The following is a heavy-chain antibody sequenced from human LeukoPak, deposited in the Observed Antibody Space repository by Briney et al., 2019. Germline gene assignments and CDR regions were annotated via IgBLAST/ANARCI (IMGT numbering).Heavy chain of an antibody. CDR3: ARVPIVATNRDRMYWFDP. CDR1: GYTFTSYA. V-gene: IGHV7-4-1*02. J-gene: IGHJ5*02. D-gene: IGHD5-12*01. CDR2: INTNTGNP. Sequence: GASVKVSCKASGYTFTSYAMNWVRQAPGQGLEWMGWINTNTGNPTYAQGFTGRFVFSLDTSVSTAYLQISSLKAEDTAVYYCARVPIVATNRDRMYWFDPWGQGTLVTVSS.